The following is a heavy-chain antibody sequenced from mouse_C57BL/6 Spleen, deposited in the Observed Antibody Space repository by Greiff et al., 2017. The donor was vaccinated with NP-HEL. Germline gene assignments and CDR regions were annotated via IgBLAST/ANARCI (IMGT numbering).Heavy chain of an antibody. V-gene: IGHV5-16*01. J-gene: IGHJ3*01. Sequence: EVQLVESEGGLVQPGSSMKLSCTASGFTFSDYYMAWVRQVPEKGLEWVANINYDGSSTYYLDSLKSRFIISRDNAKNILYLQMSSLKSEDTATYYCARMGDYYGSSDAAWFAYWGQGTLVTVSA. CDR2: INYDGSST. CDR1: GFTFSDYY. D-gene: IGHD1-1*01. CDR3: ARMGDYYGSSDAAWFAY.